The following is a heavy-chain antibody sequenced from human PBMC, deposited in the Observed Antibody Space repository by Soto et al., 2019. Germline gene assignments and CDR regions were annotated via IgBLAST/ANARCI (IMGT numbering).Heavy chain of an antibody. D-gene: IGHD6-19*01. V-gene: IGHV1-18*01. Sequence: QVQLVQSGAEVKKPGASVKVSCKASGYTFTSYGISWVRQAPGQGLEWMGWISAYNGNTNYGQKLQGRVTMTTDTSMSTAYMERRILISDDTAVYYCSRVPLWSSGWLSGYYYYGMDVWGQGTTVTVYS. CDR2: ISAYNGNT. CDR1: GYTFTSYG. J-gene: IGHJ6*02. CDR3: SRVPLWSSGWLSGYYYYGMDV.